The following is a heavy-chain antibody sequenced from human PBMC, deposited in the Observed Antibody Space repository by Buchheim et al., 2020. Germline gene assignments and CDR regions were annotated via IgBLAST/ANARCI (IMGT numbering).Heavy chain of an antibody. CDR3: ARGGGEYQLLGFDP. CDR2: IKQDGSEK. V-gene: IGHV3-7*01. D-gene: IGHD2-2*01. CDR1: GFTFSSYW. Sequence: EVQLVESGGGLVQPGGSLRLSCAASGFTFSSYWMSWVRQAPGKGLEWVANIKQDGSEKYYVESVKGRLTISRDNAKNSMYLQMNSLRAEDTAVYYCARGGGEYQLLGFDPWGQGTL. J-gene: IGHJ5*02.